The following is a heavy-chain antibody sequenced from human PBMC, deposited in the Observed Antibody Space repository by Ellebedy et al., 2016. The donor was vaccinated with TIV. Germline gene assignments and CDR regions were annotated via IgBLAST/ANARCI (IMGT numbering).Heavy chain of an antibody. V-gene: IGHV3-7*03. CDR1: GFTFSSYW. CDR2: IQLEGIER. CDR3: ASEYSTPSHWGY. Sequence: GESLKISCAASGFTFSSYWMSWVRPAPGKGLEWVANIQLEGIERNYVDSVKGRFTISRDNAKNSLYLQMNSLRAEDTAVDYCASEYSTPSHWGYWGQGTLVTVSS. J-gene: IGHJ4*02. D-gene: IGHD6-6*01.